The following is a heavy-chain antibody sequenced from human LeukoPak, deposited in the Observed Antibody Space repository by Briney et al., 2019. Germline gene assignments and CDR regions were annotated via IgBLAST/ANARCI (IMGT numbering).Heavy chain of an antibody. D-gene: IGHD5-24*01. CDR1: GGTFSSYA. V-gene: IGHV1-69*01. CDR2: IIPIFGTA. Sequence: SVKVSCKASGGTFSSYAISWVRQAPGQGLEWMGGIIPIFGTANYAQKFQGRVTITADESTSTAYMELSSMRSEDTAVYYCARDRGGYNSYDPWGQGTLVTVSS. J-gene: IGHJ5*02. CDR3: ARDRGGYNSYDP.